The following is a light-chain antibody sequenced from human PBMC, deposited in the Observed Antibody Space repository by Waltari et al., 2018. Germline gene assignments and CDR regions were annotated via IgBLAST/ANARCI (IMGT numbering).Light chain of an antibody. J-gene: IGLJ3*02. CDR3: GTWDSSLSAGV. Sequence: QSVLTQPPSVSAAPGQKVTISCSGSSSNIGNNYISWYQQLPGTAPKLLIYANNKRPSGIRDRFSGSKSGTSATLGITGLQTGDEAYYYCGTWDSSLSAGVFGGGTKLTVL. CDR1: SSNIGNNY. CDR2: ANN. V-gene: IGLV1-51*01.